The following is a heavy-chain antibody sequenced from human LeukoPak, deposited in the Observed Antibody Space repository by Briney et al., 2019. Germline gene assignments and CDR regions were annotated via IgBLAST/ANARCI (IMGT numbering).Heavy chain of an antibody. V-gene: IGHV1-8*01. CDR1: GYTFTCYD. CDR2: MNPNSGNT. D-gene: IGHD2-2*02. J-gene: IGHJ6*03. Sequence: GASVKVSCKASGYTFTCYDINWVRQATGQGLEWMGWMNPNSGNTGYAQKFQGRVTMTRNTSISTAYMELSSLRSEDTAVYYCARTIGEYQLLYVNYYYYYMDVWGKGTTVTVSS. CDR3: ARTIGEYQLLYVNYYYYYMDV.